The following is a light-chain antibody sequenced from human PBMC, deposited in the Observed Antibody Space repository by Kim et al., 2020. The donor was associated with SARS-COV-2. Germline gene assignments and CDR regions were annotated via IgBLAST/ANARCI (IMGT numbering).Light chain of an antibody. CDR2: EVS. J-gene: IGLJ1*01. CDR3: SSYAGSSYV. CDR1: SSDVGGYNY. V-gene: IGLV2-8*01. Sequence: PGQSVTISCTGTSSDVGGYNYVSWYQQHPGKAPKLMIYEVSKRPSGVPDRFSGSKSGNTAFLTVSGLQAEDEADYYCSSYAGSSYVFGTGTKVTVL.